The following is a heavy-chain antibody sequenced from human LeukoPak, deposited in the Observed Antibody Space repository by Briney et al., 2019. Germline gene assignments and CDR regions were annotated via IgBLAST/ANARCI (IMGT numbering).Heavy chain of an antibody. D-gene: IGHD3-22*01. J-gene: IGHJ3*02. CDR2: ISAYNGNT. Sequence: ASVKVSCKASGYTFTSYGISWVRQAPGQGLEWMGWISAYNGNTNYAQKLQGRVTMTTDISTSTAYMELRSLRSDDTAVYYCAREGSYYDSSGYDIWGQGTMVTVSS. CDR3: AREGSYYDSSGYDI. CDR1: GYTFTSYG. V-gene: IGHV1-18*01.